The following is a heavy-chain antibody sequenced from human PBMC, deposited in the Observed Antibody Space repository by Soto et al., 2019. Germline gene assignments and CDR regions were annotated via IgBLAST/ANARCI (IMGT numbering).Heavy chain of an antibody. CDR1: GFTFSSYA. V-gene: IGHV3-23*01. Sequence: EVQLLESGGGLVQPGGSLRLSCAASGFTFSSYAMSWVRQAPGKGLEWVSAISGSGGSTYYADSVKGRFTISRDNYKNTLYLQMNSLRAEDTAVYYCAKPPGGPTYYDFWSGYYYYMDVWGKGTTVTVSS. CDR3: AKPPGGPTYYDFWSGYYYYMDV. D-gene: IGHD3-3*01. J-gene: IGHJ6*03. CDR2: ISGSGGST.